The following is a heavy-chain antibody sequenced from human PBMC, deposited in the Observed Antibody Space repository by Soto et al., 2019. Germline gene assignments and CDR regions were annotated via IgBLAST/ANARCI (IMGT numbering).Heavy chain of an antibody. CDR2: ISSSSSTI. CDR1: GFTFSSYS. CDR3: ARGQAKDIVVVVAATPSRAPPNWFDP. J-gene: IGHJ5*02. D-gene: IGHD2-15*01. V-gene: IGHV3-48*01. Sequence: GGSLRLSCAASGFTFSSYSMNWVRQAPGKGLEWVSYISSSSSTIYYADSVKGRFTISRDNAKNSLYLQMNSLRAEDTAVYYCARGQAKDIVVVVAATPSRAPPNWFDPWGQGTLVTVSS.